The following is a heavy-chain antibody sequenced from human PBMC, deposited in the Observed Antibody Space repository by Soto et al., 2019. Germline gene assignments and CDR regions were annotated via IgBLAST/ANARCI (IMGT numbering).Heavy chain of an antibody. J-gene: IGHJ4*02. V-gene: IGHV1-18*01. D-gene: IGHD2-15*01. Sequence: ASVKVSCKASGYTFTTGFAWVRQAPGQGLEWMGWISTYNGHTKYAQNLQDRVTLTTDTSTSTVYMELRGLRSDDTAVYYCVRDDCSGDTCYLGHWGQGTLVTVSS. CDR2: ISTYNGHT. CDR1: GYTFTTG. CDR3: VRDDCSGDTCYLGH.